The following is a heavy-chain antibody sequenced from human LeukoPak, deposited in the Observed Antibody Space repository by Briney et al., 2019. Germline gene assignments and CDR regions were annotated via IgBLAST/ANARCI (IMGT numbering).Heavy chain of an antibody. Sequence: GASVKVSCKASGYTFTSFGISWVRQAPGQGLEWMGWISAYNGNTNYAQKLQGRVTMTTDTSTSTAYMELRSLRSDDTAVYYCARGGTTVTTYNWFDPWGQGTLVTVSS. J-gene: IGHJ5*02. CDR1: GYTFTSFG. CDR2: ISAYNGNT. CDR3: ARGGTTVTTYNWFDP. V-gene: IGHV1-18*01. D-gene: IGHD4-11*01.